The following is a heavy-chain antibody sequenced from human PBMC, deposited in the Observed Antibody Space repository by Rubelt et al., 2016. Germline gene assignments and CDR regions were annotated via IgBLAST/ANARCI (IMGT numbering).Heavy chain of an antibody. V-gene: IGHV4-59*12. CDR1: GGSISNYY. Sequence: QVQLQESGPGLVKPSETLSLTCTVSGGSISNYYWSWIRQSPGMGLEWIGEINPSGSSNYNPSLRSRVTISVDTSKSQFSLKLSSVAAADTAVYYCARGYGSGSYWNYWGQGTLVSVSS. CDR2: INPSGSS. J-gene: IGHJ4*02. D-gene: IGHD3-10*01. CDR3: ARGYGSGSYWNY.